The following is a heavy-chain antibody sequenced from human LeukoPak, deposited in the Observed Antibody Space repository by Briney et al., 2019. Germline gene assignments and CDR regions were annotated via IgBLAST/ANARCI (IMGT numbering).Heavy chain of an antibody. CDR1: GFTFSSYG. CDR3: AKPDRPSQYYYYGMDV. J-gene: IGHJ6*02. D-gene: IGHD1-14*01. V-gene: IGHV3-30*18. CDR2: ISYDGSNK. Sequence: PGGSLRLSCAASGFTFSSYGMHWVRQAPGKGLEWVAVISYDGSNKYYADSVKGRFTISRDNSKNTLYLQMNSLRAEDTAVYYCAKPDRPSQYYYYGMDVWGQGTTVTVSS.